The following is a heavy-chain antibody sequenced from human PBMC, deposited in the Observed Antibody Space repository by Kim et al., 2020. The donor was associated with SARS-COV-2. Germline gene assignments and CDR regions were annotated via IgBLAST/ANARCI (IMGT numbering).Heavy chain of an antibody. D-gene: IGHD2-2*01. Sequence: GRFTTSRDNAKNSLYLQMNSLRAEDTAVYYCATSREYCSSTSCPPSSLDYWGQGTLVTVSS. V-gene: IGHV3-11*04. CDR3: ATSREYCSSTSCPPSSLDY. J-gene: IGHJ4*02.